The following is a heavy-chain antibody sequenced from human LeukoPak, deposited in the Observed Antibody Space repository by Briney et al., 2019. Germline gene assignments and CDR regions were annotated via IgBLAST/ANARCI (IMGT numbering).Heavy chain of an antibody. V-gene: IGHV4-59*01. CDR1: GGSISSYY. J-gene: IGHJ4*02. CDR2: IYYSGST. D-gene: IGHD1-26*01. Sequence: SETLSLTCTVSGGSISSYYWSWIRQPPGKGLEWIGYIYYSGSTNYNPSLKSRVTISVDTSKNQFSLKLSSVTAADTAVYYCARVAWESLDYWSQGTLVTVSS. CDR3: ARVAWESLDY.